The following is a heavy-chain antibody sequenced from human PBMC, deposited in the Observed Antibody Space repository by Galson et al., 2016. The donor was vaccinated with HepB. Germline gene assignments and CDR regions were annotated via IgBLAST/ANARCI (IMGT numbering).Heavy chain of an antibody. CDR3: ARSGSYYPDFLHH. D-gene: IGHD1-26*01. CDR1: GGIFNNYG. J-gene: IGHJ1*01. V-gene: IGHV1-69*06. CDR2: IIAIFGTT. Sequence: SVKVSCKASGGIFNNYGITWVRQAPGHGLEWMGGIIAIFGTTNYAQSLQGRVTITADKSTSTVYLELTSLRSDDTGVYYCARSGSYYPDFLHHWGQGTLVIVSA.